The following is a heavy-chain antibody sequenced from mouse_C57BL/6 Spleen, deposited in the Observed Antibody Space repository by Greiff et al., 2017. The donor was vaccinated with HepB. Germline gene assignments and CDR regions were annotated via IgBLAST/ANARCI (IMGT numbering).Heavy chain of an antibody. CDR2: ISSGGDYI. J-gene: IGHJ2*01. CDR1: GFTFSSYA. Sequence: EVKLVESGEGLVKPGGSLKLSCAASGFTFSSYAMSWVRQTPEKRLEWVAYISSGGDYIYYADTVKGRLTISRDNARNTLYLQMSSLKSEDTAMYYCTRTGPNWDVYFDYWGQGTTLTVSS. CDR3: TRTGPNWDVYFDY. D-gene: IGHD4-1*01. V-gene: IGHV5-9-1*02.